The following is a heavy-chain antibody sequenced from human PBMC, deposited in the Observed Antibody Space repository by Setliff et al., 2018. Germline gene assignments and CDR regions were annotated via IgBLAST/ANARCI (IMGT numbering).Heavy chain of an antibody. D-gene: IGHD2-15*01. J-gene: IGHJ4*02. CDR3: VKDTGNGGNTGLDY. CDR2: ISWDGTRT. CDR1: GFTFDDYA. Sequence: GSLRLSCSTSGFTFDDYAMHWVRQAPGKGLEWVSLISWDGTRTNYVDSLKGRVTISRDNSKNSLFLQMNSLRVEDTALYYCVKDTGNGGNTGLDYWGQRTLVTVSS. V-gene: IGHV3-43D*04.